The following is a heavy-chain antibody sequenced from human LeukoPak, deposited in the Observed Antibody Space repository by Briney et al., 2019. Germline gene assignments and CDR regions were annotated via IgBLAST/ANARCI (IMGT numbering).Heavy chain of an antibody. CDR2: ISWNSGSI. D-gene: IGHD1-26*01. V-gene: IGHV3-9*01. J-gene: IGHJ3*02. CDR3: AKDRTPLVGRRDFDI. Sequence: GRSLRLSCAASGFTFDDYAMHRVRPAPGKGLEWVSGISWNSGSIGYADSVKGRFTISRDNAKNSLYLQMNSLRAEDTALYYCAKDRTPLVGRRDFDIWGQGTMVTVSS. CDR1: GFTFDDYA.